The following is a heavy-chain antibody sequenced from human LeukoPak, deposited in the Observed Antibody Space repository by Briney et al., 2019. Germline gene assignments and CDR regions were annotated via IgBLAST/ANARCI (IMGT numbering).Heavy chain of an antibody. CDR2: IYYSGST. CDR3: ARHEYSGSYYGLSWFDP. V-gene: IGHV4-39*01. Sequence: SETLSLTCTVSGGSISSSGYYWGWIRQPPGKGLEWIASIYYSGSTYYSPSRKSRVTISVDTSKNQLSLKLSSLTAADTAVYYCARHEYSGSYYGLSWFDPWGQGTLVTVS. D-gene: IGHD1-26*01. CDR1: GGSISSSGYY. J-gene: IGHJ5*02.